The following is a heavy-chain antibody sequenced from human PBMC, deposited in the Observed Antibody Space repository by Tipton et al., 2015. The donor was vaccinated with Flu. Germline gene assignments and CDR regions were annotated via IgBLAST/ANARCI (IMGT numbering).Heavy chain of an antibody. CDR1: GFTFSRYG. D-gene: IGHD6-19*01. J-gene: IGHJ4*02. Sequence: GSLRLSCAASGFTFSRYGMSWVRQAPGKGVEWVSAFSGSGGTTYFADSVKGRFTISRDISKNTLYLQMNSLRAEDTAVYYCAKVIPELVAGLDYWGQGTLVTVSS. CDR3: AKVIPELVAGLDY. CDR2: FSGSGGTT. V-gene: IGHV3-23*01.